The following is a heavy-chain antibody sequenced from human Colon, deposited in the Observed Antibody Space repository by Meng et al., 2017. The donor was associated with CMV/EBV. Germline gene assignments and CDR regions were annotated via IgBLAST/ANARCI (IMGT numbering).Heavy chain of an antibody. Sequence: GESLKISCAASGFTFSNYWMTWLRQAPGRGLELVAHIKEDGSEKYFVGSVKGRFTISRDNAKNLLYLQMNSLRAEDTAVYYCARDPFIKAFDIWGQGTMVTVS. CDR1: GFTFSNYW. CDR3: ARDPFIKAFDI. J-gene: IGHJ3*02. CDR2: IKEDGSEK. V-gene: IGHV3-7*01.